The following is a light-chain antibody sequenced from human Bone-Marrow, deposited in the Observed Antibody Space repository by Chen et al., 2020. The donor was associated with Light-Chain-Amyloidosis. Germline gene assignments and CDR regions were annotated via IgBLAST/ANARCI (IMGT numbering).Light chain of an antibody. Sequence: SYVLTQPSSVSVAPGQTATIACGGNNIGSTSVHWYQQTPGQAPLLVVYDDSDRPSGIPGRLSGCKAGNTATLTIIRVEAGEEADDYGQVWDRSSDRPVFGGGTKLTVL. V-gene: IGLV3-21*02. CDR1: NIGSTS. CDR2: DDS. J-gene: IGLJ3*02. CDR3: QVWDRSSDRPV.